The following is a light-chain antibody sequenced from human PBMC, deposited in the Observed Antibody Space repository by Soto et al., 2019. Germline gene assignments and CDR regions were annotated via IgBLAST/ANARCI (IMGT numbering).Light chain of an antibody. CDR3: SSYTSSSTVV. J-gene: IGLJ3*02. Sequence: QSALTQPASVSGSPGQSITISCTGTSSDVGGYNYVCWYQQHPGKAPRLIIYDVSNRPSGVSNRFSGSKSDNTASLSISGLHAEDEADYSCSSYTSSSTVVFGGGTKVTVL. V-gene: IGLV2-14*03. CDR2: DVS. CDR1: SSDVGGYNY.